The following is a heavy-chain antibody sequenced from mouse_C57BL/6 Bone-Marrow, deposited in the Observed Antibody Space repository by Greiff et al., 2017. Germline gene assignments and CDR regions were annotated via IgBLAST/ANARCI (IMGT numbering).Heavy chain of an antibody. V-gene: IGHV3-2*02. CDR2: ISYSGST. CDR3: ARWGYGSSYYFDY. CDR1: GYSITSDYA. D-gene: IGHD1-1*01. Sequence: DVKLVESGPGLVKPSQSLSLTCTVTGYSITSDYAWNWIRQFPGNKLEWMGYISYSGSTSYNPSLKSRISITRDTSKNQFFLQLNSVTTEDTATYYCARWGYGSSYYFDYWGQGTTLTVSS. J-gene: IGHJ2*01.